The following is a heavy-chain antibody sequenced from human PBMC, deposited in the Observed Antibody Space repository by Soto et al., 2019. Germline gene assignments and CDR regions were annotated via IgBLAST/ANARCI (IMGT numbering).Heavy chain of an antibody. V-gene: IGHV1-69*12. Sequence: QVQLVQSGAELKKPGSSVKVSCKASGGTFSTSSINWVRQAPGQGLEWMGGIIPIFGTADYAQKFQGRVTLTADESTTTAYMELRSLRSYDTAVFYCARGHAFGGNSDAVDIWGQGTMVTVSS. CDR1: GGTFSTSS. CDR3: ARGHAFGGNSDAVDI. J-gene: IGHJ3*02. CDR2: IIPIFGTA. D-gene: IGHD2-21*02.